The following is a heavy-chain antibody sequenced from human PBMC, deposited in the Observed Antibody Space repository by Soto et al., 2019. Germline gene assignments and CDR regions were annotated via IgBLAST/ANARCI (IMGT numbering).Heavy chain of an antibody. CDR1: GGTFSSYA. V-gene: IGHV1-69*01. Sequence: QVQLVQSGAEVKKPGSSVKVSCKASGGTFSSYAISWVRQAPGQGLEWMGGIIPIFGTANYAQKFQGRVTITADESTSTAYMELSRLRSEDTAVYYCARGTTVVTLVELAFDYWGQGTLVTVSS. D-gene: IGHD4-17*01. CDR3: ARGTTVVTLVELAFDY. J-gene: IGHJ4*02. CDR2: IIPIFGTA.